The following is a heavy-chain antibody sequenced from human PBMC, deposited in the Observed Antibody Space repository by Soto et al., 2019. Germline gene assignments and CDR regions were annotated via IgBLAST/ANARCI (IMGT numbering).Heavy chain of an antibody. Sequence: SETLSLTCAVYGGSFSGYYGSWIRQPPGKGLEWIGEINHSGSTNYNPSLKSRVTISVDTSKNQFSLKLSSVTAADTAVYYCARDPSGGYGYYHYMDVWGKGTTVTVSS. V-gene: IGHV4-34*01. CDR2: INHSGST. D-gene: IGHD5-12*01. CDR1: GGSFSGYY. J-gene: IGHJ6*03. CDR3: ARDPSGGYGYYHYMDV.